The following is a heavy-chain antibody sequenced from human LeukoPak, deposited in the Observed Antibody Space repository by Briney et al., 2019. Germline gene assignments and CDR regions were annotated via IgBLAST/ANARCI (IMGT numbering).Heavy chain of an antibody. V-gene: IGHV1-2*02. CDR2: IYPKTGGT. D-gene: IGHD1-26*01. CDR1: AYTFTAYY. CDR3: AGPWDQVGFDR. Sequence: GASVKVSSKASAYTFTAYYLHWVRQAPGQGLEWMGWIYPKTGGTSYAQKFQGRVTMTRDTSISTAYMELIGLRSDDTDVYYCAGPWDQVGFDRWGQGTLVSVSS. J-gene: IGHJ5*02.